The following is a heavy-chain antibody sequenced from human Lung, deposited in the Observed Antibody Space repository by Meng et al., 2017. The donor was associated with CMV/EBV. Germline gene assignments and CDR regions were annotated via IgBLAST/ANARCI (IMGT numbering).Heavy chain of an antibody. CDR1: GFTVRNTY. V-gene: IGHV3-53*01. D-gene: IGHD6-13*01. CDR2: IYIGDTT. CDR3: ARGLAADGIFDS. J-gene: IGHJ4*02. Sequence: GGSLRLXXAASGFTVRNTYMNWVRRAPGKGLEWVSTIYIGDTTYYTDSVKGRFTISRDTSKNTLYLQMNSLRVEGTAVYYCARGLAADGIFDSWGQGTGVNVYS.